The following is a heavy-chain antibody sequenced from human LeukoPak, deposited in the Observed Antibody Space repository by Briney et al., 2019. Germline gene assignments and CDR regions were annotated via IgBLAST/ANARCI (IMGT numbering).Heavy chain of an antibody. Sequence: PSETLSLTCTVSGGSISSGNYYWNWIRQPAGKGLEWIGRIYTSGSTNYNPSLKSRVSMSVDTSKNQFSLKLRSVTAADTAVYYCARTPTSRKRFLGGAATGTDYYYYYYMDVWGKGTTVTISS. J-gene: IGHJ6*03. D-gene: IGHD6-13*01. CDR2: IYTSGST. V-gene: IGHV4-61*02. CDR1: GGSISSGNYY. CDR3: ARTPTSRKRFLGGAATGTDYYYYYYMDV.